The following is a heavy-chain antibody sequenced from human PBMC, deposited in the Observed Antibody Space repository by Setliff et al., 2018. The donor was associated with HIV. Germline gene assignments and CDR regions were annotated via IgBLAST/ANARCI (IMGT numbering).Heavy chain of an antibody. J-gene: IGHJ4*02. Sequence: KSSETLSLTCTVSGGSVSSSSYYWGWIRQPTGKGLEWIGTIYYSGDTQYNPSFKTRVIMSVDTSKNQFSLRLISVTAADTAVYYCARMEATRPPRGLDYWGPGTLVTV. D-gene: IGHD6-6*01. CDR1: GGSVSSSSYY. CDR3: ARMEATRPPRGLDY. CDR2: IYYSGDT. V-gene: IGHV4-39*01.